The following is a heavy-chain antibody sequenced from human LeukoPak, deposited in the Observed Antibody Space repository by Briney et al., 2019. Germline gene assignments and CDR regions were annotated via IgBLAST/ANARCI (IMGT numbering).Heavy chain of an antibody. CDR3: AGHRRHYDILTGYYAGHFDI. CDR1: GGSFSGYY. CDR2: INHSGST. D-gene: IGHD3-9*01. V-gene: IGHV4-34*01. Sequence: SETLSLTCAVYGGSFSGYYWTWIRQPPGKGLEWIGEINHSGSTNYNPSLKSRVTISVDTSKNHFSLKLSSVTAADTAVYYCAGHRRHYDILTGYYAGHFDIWGQGTMVTVSS. J-gene: IGHJ3*02.